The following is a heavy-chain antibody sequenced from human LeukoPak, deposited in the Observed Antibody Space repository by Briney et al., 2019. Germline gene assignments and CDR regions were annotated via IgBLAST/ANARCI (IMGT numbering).Heavy chain of an antibody. J-gene: IGHJ3*02. V-gene: IGHV1-8*01. CDR3: ASARKRYSYGLDAFDI. D-gene: IGHD5-18*01. CDR2: MNPNSGNT. Sequence: ASVKVSCKASGYTFTSYDINWVRQATGQGLEWMGWMNPNSGNTGYAQKFQGRVTMTRNTSISTAYMELSSLRSEGTAVYYCASARKRYSYGLDAFDIWGQGTMVTVSS. CDR1: GYTFTSYD.